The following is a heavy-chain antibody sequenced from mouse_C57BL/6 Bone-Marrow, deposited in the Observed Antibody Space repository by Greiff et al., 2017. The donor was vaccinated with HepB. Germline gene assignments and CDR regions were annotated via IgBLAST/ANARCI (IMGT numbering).Heavy chain of an antibody. CDR1: GFTFSSYG. CDR3: ARPGYVAWFAY. V-gene: IGHV5-6*01. D-gene: IGHD3-1*01. CDR2: ISSGGSYT. Sequence: EVNLVESGGDLVKPGGSLKLSCAASGFTFSSYGMSWVRQTPDKRLEWVATISSGGSYTYYPDSVKGRFTISRDNAKNTLYLQMSSLKSEDTAMYYCARPGYVAWFAYWGQGTRVTVSA. J-gene: IGHJ3*01.